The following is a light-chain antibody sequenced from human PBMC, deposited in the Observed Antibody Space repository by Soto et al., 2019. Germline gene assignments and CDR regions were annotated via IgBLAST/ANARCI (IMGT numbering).Light chain of an antibody. CDR3: VLDMGSGISV. V-gene: IGLV8-61*01. CDR2: NTN. J-gene: IGLJ3*02. CDR1: SGSVSTSYY. Sequence: QSVVTQEPSFSVSPGGTVTFTCALSSGSVSTSYYPSWYQQTPGQAPRTLIYNTNSRSSGVPDRFSGSILGNKAALTITGAQADDECDYYCVLDMGSGISVFGGGTKLTVL.